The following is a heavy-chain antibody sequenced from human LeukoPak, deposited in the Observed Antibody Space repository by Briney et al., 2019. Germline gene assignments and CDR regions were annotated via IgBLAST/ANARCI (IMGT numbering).Heavy chain of an antibody. J-gene: IGHJ4*02. CDR2: INSGGTVT. Sequence: GGSLRLSCAASGFTFSDFWMHWVRQAPGKGLVWVSRINSGGTVTNYADSVKGRLTISRDNAKNTLYLQMNSLRAEDTAVYYCARDRGAYCGGDCYSAPFDFWGQGTLITVSS. CDR1: GFTFSDFW. CDR3: ARDRGAYCGGDCYSAPFDF. D-gene: IGHD2-21*02. V-gene: IGHV3-74*01.